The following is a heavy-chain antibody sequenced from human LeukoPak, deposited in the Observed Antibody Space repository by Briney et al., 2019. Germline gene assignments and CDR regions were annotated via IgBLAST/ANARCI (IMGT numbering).Heavy chain of an antibody. J-gene: IGHJ4*02. CDR2: INWDGGRS. CDR1: GFTFDDYT. CDR3: AKDHGRGSYFFDY. Sequence: GGSLRLSCAASGFTFDDYTMHWVRQAPGKGLEWVSVINWDGGRSNYADSVKGRFTISRDNTKNSLYLQMNSLRTEDTALYYCAKDHGRGSYFFDYWGQGTLVTVSS. V-gene: IGHV3-43*01. D-gene: IGHD1-26*01.